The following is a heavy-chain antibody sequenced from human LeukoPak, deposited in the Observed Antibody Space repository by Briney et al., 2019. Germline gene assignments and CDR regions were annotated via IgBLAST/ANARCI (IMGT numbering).Heavy chain of an antibody. V-gene: IGHV3-23*01. Sequence: GGSLRLSCAASGFTFNTYGRNWIRQAPGKGLEWVSSITEFGDTTYYADSVRRRFTVSRDNSKNTLYLQMNRLRAEDTAVHYCAKDLYSGSYYPFDYWGQGTLVTVSS. J-gene: IGHJ4*02. CDR3: AKDLYSGSYYPFDY. CDR1: GFTFNTYG. CDR2: ITEFGDTT. D-gene: IGHD1-26*01.